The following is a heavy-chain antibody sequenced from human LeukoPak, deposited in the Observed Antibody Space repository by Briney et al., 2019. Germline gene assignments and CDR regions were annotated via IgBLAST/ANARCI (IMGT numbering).Heavy chain of an antibody. Sequence: GGSLRLSCAASGFDIIDNYMTWVRQAPGKGLEWVSVVYVGGTTHYADSVKGRFTISRDIYKNTLYLQMNSPRVEDTAVYYCARGSSSGYYYLDYWGQGALVTVSS. V-gene: IGHV3-53*01. D-gene: IGHD3-22*01. J-gene: IGHJ4*02. CDR3: ARGSSSGYYYLDY. CDR2: VYVGGTT. CDR1: GFDIIDNY.